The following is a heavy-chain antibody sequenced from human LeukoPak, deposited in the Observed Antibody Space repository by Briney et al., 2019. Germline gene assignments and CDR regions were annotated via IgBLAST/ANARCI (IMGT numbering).Heavy chain of an antibody. CDR1: GYTFTGYY. V-gene: IGHV1-2*02. CDR3: ARDPGSYYYDSGGSNNPSDY. Sequence: ASVKVSCKASGYTFTGYYMHWVRQAPGQGLEWMGWINPNSGGTNYAQKFQGRVTMTRDTSISTAYMELSRLRSDDTAVYYCARDPGSYYYDSGGSNNPSDYWGQGTLVTVSS. CDR2: INPNSGGT. J-gene: IGHJ4*02. D-gene: IGHD3-22*01.